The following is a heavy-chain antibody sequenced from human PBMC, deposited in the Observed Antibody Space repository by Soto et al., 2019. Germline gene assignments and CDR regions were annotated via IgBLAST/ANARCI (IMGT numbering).Heavy chain of an antibody. CDR1: GGSISSGGYY. V-gene: IGHV4-61*08. CDR3: ARGETGTIDY. CDR2: IYYSGST. J-gene: IGHJ4*02. D-gene: IGHD1-7*01. Sequence: SETLSLTCTVSGGSISSGGYYWSWIRQHPGKGLEWIGYIYYSGSTNYNPSLKSRVTISVDTSKNQFSLKLSSVTAADTAVYYCARGETGTIDYWGQGTLVTVSS.